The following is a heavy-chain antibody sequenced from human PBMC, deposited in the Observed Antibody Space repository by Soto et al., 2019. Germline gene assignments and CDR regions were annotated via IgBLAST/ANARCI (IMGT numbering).Heavy chain of an antibody. J-gene: IGHJ6*02. V-gene: IGHV3-30-3*01. CDR3: ARDGTVTYGMDV. D-gene: IGHD4-4*01. Sequence: LRLSCAASGFTFSSYAMHWVRQAPGKGLEWVAVISYDGSNKYYADSVKGRFTISRDNSKNTLYLQMNSLRAEDTAVYYCARDGTVTYGMDVWGQGTTVTVSS. CDR2: ISYDGSNK. CDR1: GFTFSSYA.